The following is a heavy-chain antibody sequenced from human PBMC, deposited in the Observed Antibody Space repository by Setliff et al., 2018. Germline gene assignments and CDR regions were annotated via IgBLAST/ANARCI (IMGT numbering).Heavy chain of an antibody. D-gene: IGHD3-22*01. CDR1: TASMTYYY. Sequence: PSETLSLTCSVSTASMTYYYWSWIRQPPGKGLEWIGHVYDTGSTKYSPSLKGRVTISMDTSVNEFSLRLISVTAADTAMYYCASRDYYDNRGSLDFWGQGTLVTVSS. CDR3: ASRDYYDNRGSLDF. V-gene: IGHV4-59*08. J-gene: IGHJ4*02. CDR2: VYDTGST.